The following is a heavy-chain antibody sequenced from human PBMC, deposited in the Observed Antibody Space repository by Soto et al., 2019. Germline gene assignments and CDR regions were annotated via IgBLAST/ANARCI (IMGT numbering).Heavy chain of an antibody. CDR2: IIPIFGTA. CDR3: AGHSSGVPGYYYGMDV. J-gene: IGHJ6*02. V-gene: IGHV1-69*12. CDR1: GGTFSSYA. D-gene: IGHD3-22*01. Sequence: QVQLVQSGAEVKKPGSSVKVSCKASGGTFSSYAISWVRQAPGQGLEWMGGIIPIFGTADYAQKFQGRVTITADESTSTAYMELSSLRAEDTAVYYCAGHSSGVPGYYYGMDVWGQGTTVTVSS.